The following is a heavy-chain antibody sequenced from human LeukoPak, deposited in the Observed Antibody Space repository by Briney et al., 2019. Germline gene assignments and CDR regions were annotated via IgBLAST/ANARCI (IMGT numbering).Heavy chain of an antibody. CDR1: GFTFSEHS. D-gene: IGHD2-15*01. V-gene: IGHV3-23*05. CDR2: IKRDGSNT. J-gene: IGHJ5*02. CDR3: AKGGYASCFDP. Sequence: GGSLRPSCEASGFTFSEHSMSWVRQAPGKGLEWVSTIKRDGSNTYYTDSVEGRFTISRDNSKNTLYLEMNTLRAGDTAVYYCAKGGYASCFDPWGQGTQVTVSS.